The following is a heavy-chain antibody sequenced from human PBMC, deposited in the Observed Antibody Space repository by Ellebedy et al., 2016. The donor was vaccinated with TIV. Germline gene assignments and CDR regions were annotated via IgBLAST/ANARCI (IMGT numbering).Heavy chain of an antibody. Sequence: ASVKVSCKASGGTFSSYAISWVRQAPGQGLEWMGRIIPILGIANYAQKFQGRVTITADKSTSTAYMELSSLRSEETAVYYCARSIVVVVAATVDAFDIWGQGTMVTVSS. CDR1: GGTFSSYA. V-gene: IGHV1-69*04. CDR3: ARSIVVVVAATVDAFDI. D-gene: IGHD2-15*01. CDR2: IIPILGIA. J-gene: IGHJ3*02.